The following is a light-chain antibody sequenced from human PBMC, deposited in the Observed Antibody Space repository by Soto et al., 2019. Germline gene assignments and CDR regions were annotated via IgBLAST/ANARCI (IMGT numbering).Light chain of an antibody. CDR1: QSISVND. V-gene: IGKV3-11*01. CDR2: AAS. Sequence: EDVLSQCPSTLSLSLHERATLSCRASQSISVNDLAWYRQKPGQAPRLLIYAASNSDTGTPARLSGSGSGKDFPLSISRLEPEDSAFYYWQQCSNWHPTFGQGTRLEIK. J-gene: IGKJ5*01. CDR3: QQCSNWHPT.